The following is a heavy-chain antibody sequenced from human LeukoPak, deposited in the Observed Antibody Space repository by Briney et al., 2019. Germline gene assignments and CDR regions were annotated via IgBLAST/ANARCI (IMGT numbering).Heavy chain of an antibody. V-gene: IGHV4-39*01. CDR1: GGSISSSSSY. CDR3: ARFSGYIYGYDY. Sequence: SETLSLTCTVSGGSISSSSSYWGWIRQPPGKGLEWIGTTYNSWRNYYNPSLKSRATISGDTSKNQFSQKVTSVTAADTAVYYCARFSGYIYGYDYWGQGTLVTVSS. D-gene: IGHD5-18*01. J-gene: IGHJ4*02. CDR2: TYNSWRN.